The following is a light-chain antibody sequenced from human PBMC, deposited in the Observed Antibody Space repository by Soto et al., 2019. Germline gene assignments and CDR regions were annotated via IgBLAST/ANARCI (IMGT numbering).Light chain of an antibody. CDR1: RSNIGAPYD. CDR3: QSYDNGLSGYV. Sequence: QSALTQPPSVSGAPGRRVTISCTGSRSNIGAPYDVNWYQQLPGTAPKLLIYGNNNRPSGVPDRFSGSKSGTSASLAITGLQADDEAEYYCQSYDNGLSGYVFGGGTKVTVL. V-gene: IGLV1-40*01. CDR2: GNN. J-gene: IGLJ1*01.